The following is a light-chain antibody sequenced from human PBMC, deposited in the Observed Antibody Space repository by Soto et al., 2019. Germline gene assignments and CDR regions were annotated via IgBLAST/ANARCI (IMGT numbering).Light chain of an antibody. V-gene: IGKV1-5*03. CDR2: KAS. CDR1: ESITNW. CDR3: QQYKSPPWT. J-gene: IGKJ1*01. Sequence: IQITQSPPTLSASLQDRVTISCRASESITNWLGWDQDRPRKAQKLMIYKASSLESGVPSRFSGSGSGTEFTLTISSLQPDDFATYYCQQYKSPPWTFGQGTKVDIK.